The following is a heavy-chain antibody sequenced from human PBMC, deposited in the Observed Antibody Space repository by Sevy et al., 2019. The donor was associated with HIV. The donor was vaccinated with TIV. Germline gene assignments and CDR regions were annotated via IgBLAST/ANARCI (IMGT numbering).Heavy chain of an antibody. CDR1: GFXFSDYS. J-gene: IGHJ4*02. Sequence: GGSLRLSCAASGFXFSDYSLNWVRQAPGKGLEWVSYISXSGTTRHYADSVRGRFTISRDDAKNSLYLQMGSLRDEDTAVYYCARDDTASYXPVSXGQGTLVTVSS. CDR2: ISXSGTTR. CDR3: ARDDTASYXPVS. V-gene: IGHV3-48*02. D-gene: IGHD3-10*01.